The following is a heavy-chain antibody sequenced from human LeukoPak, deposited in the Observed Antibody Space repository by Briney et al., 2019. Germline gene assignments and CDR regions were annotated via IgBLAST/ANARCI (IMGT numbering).Heavy chain of an antibody. J-gene: IGHJ4*02. D-gene: IGHD5-24*01. Sequence: PSETLSLTCAVFGGSLSGYYWSWIRQPPGKGLEWIAEINRSGSPNYNPSLKSRVTISVDTSKNQFSLKLSPVTAADTAVYYCARGPADYNKLKPGGRDGYKYKSERTPFDYWGQGTLVTVSS. CDR3: ARGPADYNKLKPGGRDGYKYKSERTPFDY. CDR1: GGSLSGYY. V-gene: IGHV4-34*01. CDR2: INRSGSP.